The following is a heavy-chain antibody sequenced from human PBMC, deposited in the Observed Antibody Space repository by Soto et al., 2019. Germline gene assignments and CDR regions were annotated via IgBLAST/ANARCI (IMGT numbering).Heavy chain of an antibody. CDR3: ARGGPVSVSPAWQLLGYFDY. Sequence: QVHLQESGPGQVRPSQTLSLSCSVSGGSISRGAYFWTWIRQFPGTGLEWIAYISYTGATYYNPSLKSRVTILADTSKNQFSLKLNSVTSADTAVYYCARGGPVSVSPAWQLLGYFDYWGQGTLVTVSS. D-gene: IGHD2-15*01. V-gene: IGHV4-31*03. CDR1: GGSISRGAYF. J-gene: IGHJ4*02. CDR2: ISYTGAT.